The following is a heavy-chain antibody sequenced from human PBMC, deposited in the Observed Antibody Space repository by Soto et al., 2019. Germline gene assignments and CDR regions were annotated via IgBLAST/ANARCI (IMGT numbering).Heavy chain of an antibody. J-gene: IGHJ6*02. Sequence: SLTCAISGDSVSSNSAAWNWIRQSPSRGLEWLGRTYYRSKWYNDYAVSVKSRITINPDTSKNQFSLQLNSVTPEDTAVYYCARVPGSRATYYYYYGMDVWGQGTTVTVSS. D-gene: IGHD6-13*01. CDR2: TYYRSKWYN. CDR1: GDSVSSNSAA. CDR3: ARVPGSRATYYYYYGMDV. V-gene: IGHV6-1*01.